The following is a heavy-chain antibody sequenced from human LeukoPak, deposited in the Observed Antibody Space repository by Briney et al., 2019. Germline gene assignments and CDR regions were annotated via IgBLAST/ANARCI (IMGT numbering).Heavy chain of an antibody. J-gene: IGHJ4*02. D-gene: IGHD3-10*01. V-gene: IGHV3-7*01. Sequence: GGSLRLSCAASGFTFSSYWMSWVRQAPGKRLEWVANIKQDGSEKYYVDSVKGRFTISRDNAKNSLYLQMNSLRAEDTAVYYCARVGITMVRGRPGYYFDYWGQGTLVTVSS. CDR1: GFTFSSYW. CDR3: ARVGITMVRGRPGYYFDY. CDR2: IKQDGSEK.